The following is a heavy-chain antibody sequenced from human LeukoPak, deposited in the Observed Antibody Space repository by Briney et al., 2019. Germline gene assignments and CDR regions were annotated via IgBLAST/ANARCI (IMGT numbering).Heavy chain of an antibody. Sequence: GGSLRLSCAGSGFTFSAYDLSWVRQAQGQGPEWVAAISRSGSTPYYTASVKGRFTISRDNSKNTLFLQMNSLRAGDTAVYYCANLTPDSTTPTDFWGQGTLVTVSS. CDR2: ISRSGSTP. D-gene: IGHD1-1*01. J-gene: IGHJ4*02. V-gene: IGHV3-23*01. CDR1: GFTFSAYD. CDR3: ANLTPDSTTPTDF.